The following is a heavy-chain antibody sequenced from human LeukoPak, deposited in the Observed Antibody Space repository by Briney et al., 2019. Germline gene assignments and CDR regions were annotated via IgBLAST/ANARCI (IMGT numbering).Heavy chain of an antibody. Sequence: ASVKVSCKAAGYTFTDYYMHWVRQAPGQGLEWMGLINPSDGGTTYSKKFQGRVTMTRDTSTSTAYMELSSLRSEDTAVFYCARDANWNPPYYFDYWGQGTLVTVSS. CDR1: GYTFTDYY. V-gene: IGHV1-46*01. CDR2: INPSDGGT. J-gene: IGHJ4*02. CDR3: ARDANWNPPYYFDY. D-gene: IGHD1-20*01.